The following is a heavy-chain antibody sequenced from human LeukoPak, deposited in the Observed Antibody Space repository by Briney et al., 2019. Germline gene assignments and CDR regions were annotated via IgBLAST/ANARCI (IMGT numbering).Heavy chain of an antibody. CDR3: ARLSSSWSN. J-gene: IGHJ4*02. V-gene: IGHV4-34*01. Sequence: SETLSLTCAVYGGSFSGYYWSWIRQPPGKGLEWIGEINHSGSTNYNPSLKSRVTISVGTSKNQFSLKLSSVTAADTAVYYCARLSSSWSNWGQGTLVTVSS. D-gene: IGHD6-13*01. CDR1: GGSFSGYY. CDR2: INHSGST.